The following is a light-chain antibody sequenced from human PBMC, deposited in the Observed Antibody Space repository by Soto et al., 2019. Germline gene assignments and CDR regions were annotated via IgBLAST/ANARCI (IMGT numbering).Light chain of an antibody. V-gene: IGLV2-8*01. CDR1: SSDVGAYDS. Sequence: QSALTQPPSASGSPGQSVTISCAGSSSDVGAYDSVSWYQQHPGKAPKLIISEVDKRPSGVPDRFSGSKSGNTASLTVSGLQTEDDADYYCSSYAGSNNFVVFGTGTKLTV. J-gene: IGLJ1*01. CDR2: EVD. CDR3: SSYAGSNNFVV.